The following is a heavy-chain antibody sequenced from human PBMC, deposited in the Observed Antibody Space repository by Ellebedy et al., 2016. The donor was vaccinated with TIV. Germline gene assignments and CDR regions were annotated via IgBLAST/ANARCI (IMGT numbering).Heavy chain of an antibody. V-gene: IGHV3-30*04. CDR2: ISYDGSNK. CDR1: GFTFDSYA. CDR3: AKDRGINMVRGVIIDY. D-gene: IGHD3-10*01. Sequence: GESLKISCVASGFTFDSYAMHWVRQAPGKGLEWVAVISYDGSNKYYADSVKGRFTISRDNSKKTLYLQMNSLRAEDTAVYYCAKDRGINMVRGVIIDYWGQGTLVTVSS. J-gene: IGHJ4*02.